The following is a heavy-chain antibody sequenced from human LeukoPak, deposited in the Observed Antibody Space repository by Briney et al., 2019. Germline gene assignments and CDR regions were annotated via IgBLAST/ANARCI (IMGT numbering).Heavy chain of an antibody. CDR2: IYYSGNT. D-gene: IGHD6-6*01. CDR1: RGPVNSNSYY. J-gene: IGHJ4*02. V-gene: IGHV4-39*07. CDR3: ARDHEVSSSSFDY. Sequence: PSETLSLTCTVSRGPVNSNSYYWGWIRQPPGKGLEWIGTIYYSGNTYYNPSLESRVTISVDTSKNQFSLKLTSVTAADTAVYYCARDHEVSSSSFDYWGQGTLVTVSS.